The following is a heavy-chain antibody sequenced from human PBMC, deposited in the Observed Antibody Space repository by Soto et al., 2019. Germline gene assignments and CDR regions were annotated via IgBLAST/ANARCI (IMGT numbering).Heavy chain of an antibody. CDR2: ISSSSSYI. J-gene: IGHJ6*02. CDR1: GFTFSSYS. Sequence: GGSLRLSCAASGFTFSSYSMNWVRQAPGKGLEWVSSISSSSSYIYYADSVKGRFTISRDNAKNSLYLQMNSLRAEDTAVYYCARDCSSTGCHPYYGMDVWGQGTTVTVSS. V-gene: IGHV3-21*01. D-gene: IGHD2-2*01. CDR3: ARDCSSTGCHPYYGMDV.